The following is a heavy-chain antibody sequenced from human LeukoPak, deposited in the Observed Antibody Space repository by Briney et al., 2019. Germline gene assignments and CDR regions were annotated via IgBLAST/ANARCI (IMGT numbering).Heavy chain of an antibody. CDR3: ARDNSVGDNAWWFDP. Sequence: ASVKVSCEASGGTFSSYAISWVRQAPGQGLEWMGGIIPVFGTSNYAQKFQGRVTITADESTRTAYMELSSLRSEDTAVYYCARDNSVGDNAWWFDPWGQGTLVTVSS. CDR2: IIPVFGTS. V-gene: IGHV1-69*13. J-gene: IGHJ5*02. D-gene: IGHD1-26*01. CDR1: GGTFSSYA.